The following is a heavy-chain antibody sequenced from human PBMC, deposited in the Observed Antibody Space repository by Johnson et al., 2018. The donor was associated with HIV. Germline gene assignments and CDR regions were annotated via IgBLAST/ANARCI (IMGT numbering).Heavy chain of an antibody. Sequence: VQLVESGGGLVKPGESLRLSCTVSGFPFTNAWMSWVRQAPGKGRGWVSFIRSNAYGGTTEYAASVKGRFTISRDDSNSIAYLQMDSLKIEDTAVYYCTRDRGIRGSYGGLLWGQGTMVTVSS. CDR3: TRDRGIRGSYGGLL. CDR2: IRSNAYGGTT. V-gene: IGHV3-49*04. CDR1: GFPFTNAW. J-gene: IGHJ3*01. D-gene: IGHD2-15*01.